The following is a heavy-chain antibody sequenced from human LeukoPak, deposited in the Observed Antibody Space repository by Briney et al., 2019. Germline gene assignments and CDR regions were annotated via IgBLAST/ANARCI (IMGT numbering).Heavy chain of an antibody. CDR3: ARAVMVRGVIQEYLSWFDP. CDR2: INPNSGGT. Sequence: ASVKVSCKASGYTFTGYYMHWVRQAPGQGLEWMGWINPNSGGTNYAQKFQGRVTMTRDTSISTAYMELSRLRSDDTAVCYCARAVMVRGVIQEYLSWFDPWGQGTLVTVSS. V-gene: IGHV1-2*02. CDR1: GYTFTGYY. J-gene: IGHJ5*02. D-gene: IGHD3-10*01.